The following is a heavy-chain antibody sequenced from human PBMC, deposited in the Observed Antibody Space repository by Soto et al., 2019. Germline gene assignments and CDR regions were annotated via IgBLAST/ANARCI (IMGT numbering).Heavy chain of an antibody. CDR2: IWYDGSNK. CDR3: ARGAYSSSWYFDY. J-gene: IGHJ4*02. Sequence: GGSLRLSCAASGFTFSSYGMHWVRQAPGKGLEWVAVIWYDGSNKYYADSVKGRFTISRDNSKNTLYLQMNSLRAEDTAVYYCARGAYSSSWYFDYWGQGTLVTVSS. D-gene: IGHD6-13*01. CDR1: GFTFSSYG. V-gene: IGHV3-33*01.